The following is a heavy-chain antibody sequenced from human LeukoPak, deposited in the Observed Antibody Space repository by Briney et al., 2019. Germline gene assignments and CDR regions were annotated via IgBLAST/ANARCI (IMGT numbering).Heavy chain of an antibody. V-gene: IGHV4-31*03. CDR2: IYYSGST. CDR1: GGSISSGGYY. CDR3: ASRIAAAGMDDAFDI. D-gene: IGHD6-13*01. J-gene: IGHJ3*02. Sequence: SQTLSLTCTVSGGSISSGGYYWSWLRQHPGTGLEWIGYIYYSGSTYYNPSLKSRVTISVDTSKNQFSLKLSSVTAADTAVYYCASRIAAAGMDDAFDIWGQGTMVTVSS.